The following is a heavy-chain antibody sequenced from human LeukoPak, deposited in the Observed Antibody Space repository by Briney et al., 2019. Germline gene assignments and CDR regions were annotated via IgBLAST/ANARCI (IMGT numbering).Heavy chain of an antibody. Sequence: GSLRLSCAASGFTVSSNYMSWIRQPPGKGLEWIGEISHSGSTNYNPSLKSRVTISVDTSKNQFSLKLSSVAAADTAVYYCARGKRWLQLTGAFDIWGQGTMVTVSS. CDR2: ISHSGST. D-gene: IGHD5-24*01. CDR3: ARGKRWLQLTGAFDI. CDR1: GFTVSSNY. J-gene: IGHJ3*02. V-gene: IGHV4-34*01.